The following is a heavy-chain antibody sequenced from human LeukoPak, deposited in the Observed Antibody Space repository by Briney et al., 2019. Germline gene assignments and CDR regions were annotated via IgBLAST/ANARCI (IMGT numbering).Heavy chain of an antibody. J-gene: IGHJ4*02. CDR2: MNPNSGNT. CDR3: ARGGAFHSSSGGDY. CDR1: GYTFTSYD. Sequence: GASVKVSCKASGYTFTSYDINWVRQATGQGLEWRRWMNPNSGNTGYAQKFQGRVTMTRNTSIRTAYMELSSLRSEDTAVYYCARGGAFHSSSGGDYWGQGTLVTVSS. D-gene: IGHD6-13*01. V-gene: IGHV1-8*02.